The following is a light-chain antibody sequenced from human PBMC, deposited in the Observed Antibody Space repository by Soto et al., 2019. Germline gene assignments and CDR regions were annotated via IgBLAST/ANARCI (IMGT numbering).Light chain of an antibody. CDR3: QQYNSYPLT. CDR1: QRISSW. V-gene: IGKV1-5*01. Sequence: DIQMTQSPSTLSASVGYRVTITCRASQRISSWLAWYQQKPGKAPKLLIYDASSLESGVPSRFSGSGSGTEFNLTISSLQPDDFATYYCQQYNSYPLTFGGGTKVDIK. J-gene: IGKJ4*01. CDR2: DAS.